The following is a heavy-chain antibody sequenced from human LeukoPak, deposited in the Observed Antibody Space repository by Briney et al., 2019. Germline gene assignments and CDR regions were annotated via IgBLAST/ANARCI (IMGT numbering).Heavy chain of an antibody. Sequence: SETLSLTCTVSGGSISSSSYYWGWIRQPPGKGLEWIGSIYYSGSTYYNPSLKSRVTISVDTSKNQFSLKLSSVTAADTAVYYCARNRIKNYDFWSGYQIFDYWGQGTLVTVSS. CDR2: IYYSGST. V-gene: IGHV4-39*07. D-gene: IGHD3-3*01. J-gene: IGHJ4*02. CDR1: GGSISSSSYY. CDR3: ARNRIKNYDFWSGYQIFDY.